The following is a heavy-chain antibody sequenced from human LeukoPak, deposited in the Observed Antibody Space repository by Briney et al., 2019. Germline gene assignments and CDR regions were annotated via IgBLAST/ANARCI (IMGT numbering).Heavy chain of an antibody. V-gene: IGHV3-33*01. D-gene: IGHD3-22*01. Sequence: GGSLRLSCAASGFTFSSYGMHWVRQAPGKGLEWVAVIWYDGSNKYSADSVKGRFTISRDNSKNTLYLQMSSLRAEDTAVYYCARDPLWDSSGYFDYWGQGTLVTVSS. CDR3: ARDPLWDSSGYFDY. J-gene: IGHJ4*02. CDR2: IWYDGSNK. CDR1: GFTFSSYG.